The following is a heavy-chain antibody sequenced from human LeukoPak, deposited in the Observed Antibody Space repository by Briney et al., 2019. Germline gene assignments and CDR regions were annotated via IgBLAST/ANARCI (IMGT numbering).Heavy chain of an antibody. CDR3: ARDRGTTVTTLDY. J-gene: IGHJ4*02. V-gene: IGHV3-30*03. CDR2: ISYDGSNK. D-gene: IGHD4-17*01. CDR1: GFTFSSYG. Sequence: PGGSLRLSCAASGFTFSSYGMHWVRQAPGKGLEWVAVISYDGSNKYYADSVKGRFTISRDNSKNTLYLQMNSLRAEDTAVYYCARDRGTTVTTLDYWGQGTLVTVSS.